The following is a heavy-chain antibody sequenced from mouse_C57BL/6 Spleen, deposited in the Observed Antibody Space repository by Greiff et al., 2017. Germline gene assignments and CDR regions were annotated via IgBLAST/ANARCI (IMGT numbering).Heavy chain of an antibody. D-gene: IGHD1-1*01. Sequence: EVQLVESGGGLVQPKGSLKLSCAASGFSFNTYAMNWVRQAPGKGLEWVARIRSKSNNYATYYADSVKDRFTISRDDSESMLYLQMNNLKTEDTAMYYCVRQNYYGSTWYFDVWGTGTTVTVSS. CDR2: IRSKSNNYAT. CDR3: VRQNYYGSTWYFDV. CDR1: GFSFNTYA. V-gene: IGHV10-1*01. J-gene: IGHJ1*03.